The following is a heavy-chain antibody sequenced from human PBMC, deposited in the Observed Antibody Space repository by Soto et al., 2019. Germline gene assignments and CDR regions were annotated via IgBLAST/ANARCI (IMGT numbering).Heavy chain of an antibody. J-gene: IGHJ4*02. CDR2: ISNSGSTI. CDR3: ARGYRSPTY. Sequence: PGGSLRLSCAASGFTFSDHYMSWIRQAPGKGLEWVSYISNSGSTIYYADSVKGRFTISRDNAKNSLYLQMNSLRAEDTAVYYCARGYRSPTYWRQGTLVTVSS. CDR1: GFTFSDHY. V-gene: IGHV3-11*01. D-gene: IGHD1-20*01.